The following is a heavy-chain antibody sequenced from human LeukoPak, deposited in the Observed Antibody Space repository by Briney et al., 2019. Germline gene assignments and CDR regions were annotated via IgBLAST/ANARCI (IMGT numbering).Heavy chain of an antibody. J-gene: IGHJ6*03. D-gene: IGHD5-24*01. Sequence: PGGSLRLSCAASGFTFSDYYMSWIRQAPGKGLEWVANIKQDGSEKYYVDSVKGRFTISRDNAKNSLYLQMNSLRAEDTAVYYRARSSRDGYNLIDYMDVWGKGTTVTVSS. V-gene: IGHV3-7*01. CDR1: GFTFSDYY. CDR3: ARSSRDGYNLIDYMDV. CDR2: IKQDGSEK.